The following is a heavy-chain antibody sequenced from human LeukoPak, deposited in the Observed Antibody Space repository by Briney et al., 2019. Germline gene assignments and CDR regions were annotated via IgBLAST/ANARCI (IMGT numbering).Heavy chain of an antibody. CDR2: MNPNSGNT. CDR3: ARESPYYYDSSGHQDAFDI. J-gene: IGHJ3*02. D-gene: IGHD3-22*01. CDR1: GYTFTSYD. Sequence: ASVKVSCKASGYTFTSYDINWVRQATGQGLEWMGWMNPNSGNTGYAQKFQGRVTMTRNTSISTAYMELSSLRSEDTAVYYCARESPYYYDSSGHQDAFDIWGQGTMVTVSS. V-gene: IGHV1-8*01.